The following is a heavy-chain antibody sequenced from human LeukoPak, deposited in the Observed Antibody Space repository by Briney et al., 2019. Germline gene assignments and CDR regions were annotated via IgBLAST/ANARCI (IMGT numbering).Heavy chain of an antibody. J-gene: IGHJ4*02. Sequence: GGSLRLSCAASGFTFSTYWMSWVRQAPGKGLEWVANIKQDGSEKYYVDSVKGRFTISRDNAKNSLYLQVNSLTADDTAVYYCARVSSWTTFDYWGQGTLVTVSS. CDR1: GFTFSTYW. V-gene: IGHV3-7*01. CDR3: ARVSSWTTFDY. D-gene: IGHD6-13*01. CDR2: IKQDGSEK.